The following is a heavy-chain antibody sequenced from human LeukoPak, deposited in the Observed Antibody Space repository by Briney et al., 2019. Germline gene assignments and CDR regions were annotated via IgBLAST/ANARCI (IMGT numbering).Heavy chain of an antibody. Sequence: ASVKVSCKASGYTFTGYYMHWVRQAPGQGLEWMGWINPNSGGTNYAQKFQGRVTMTRDTSISTAYMELSRLRSDDTAVYYCARDRMNDMILVVEVFDYWGQGTLVTVSS. D-gene: IGHD3-22*01. CDR1: GYTFTGYY. V-gene: IGHV1-2*02. CDR3: ARDRMNDMILVVEVFDY. CDR2: INPNSGGT. J-gene: IGHJ4*02.